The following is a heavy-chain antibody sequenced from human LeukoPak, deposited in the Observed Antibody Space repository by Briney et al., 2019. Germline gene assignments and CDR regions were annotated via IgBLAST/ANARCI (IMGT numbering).Heavy chain of an antibody. V-gene: IGHV4-39*07. CDR2: IYYSGNT. CDR3: ARDHEVSSSSFDY. D-gene: IGHD6-6*01. Sequence: SETLSLTCTVSRGSVNSNSYYWGWIRQPPGKGLEWIGTIYYSGNTYYNPSLESRVTISVDTSKNQFSLKLTSVTAADTAVYYCARDHEVSSSSFDYWGQGTLVTISS. CDR1: RGSVNSNSYY. J-gene: IGHJ4*02.